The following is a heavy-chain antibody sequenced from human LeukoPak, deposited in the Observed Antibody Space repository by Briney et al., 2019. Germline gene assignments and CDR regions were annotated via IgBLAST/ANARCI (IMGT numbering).Heavy chain of an antibody. Sequence: APVKVSCKASGYTFTSYDINWVRQATGQGLEWMGWMNPNSGNTGYAQKFQGRVTITRNTSISTAYMELSSLRSEDTAVYYCARGKSIGRSWQFDYWGQGTLVTVSS. CDR1: GYTFTSYD. CDR3: ARGKSIGRSWQFDY. J-gene: IGHJ4*02. CDR2: MNPNSGNT. D-gene: IGHD6-6*01. V-gene: IGHV1-8*03.